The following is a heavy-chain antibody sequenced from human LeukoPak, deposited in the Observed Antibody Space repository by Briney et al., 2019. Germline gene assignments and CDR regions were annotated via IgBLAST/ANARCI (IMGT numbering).Heavy chain of an antibody. V-gene: IGHV1-46*01. D-gene: IGHD3-9*01. CDR3: ARGSYDILTGSHYFDY. Sequence: ASVXVSCKASGYTFTSYYIHWVRQAPGQGLEWMGMFNPSGGSTKYAQRFQGRVTMTRDTSISTAYMELSSLRSDDTAVYYCARGSYDILTGSHYFDYWGQGTLVTVSS. CDR2: FNPSGGST. J-gene: IGHJ4*02. CDR1: GYTFTSYY.